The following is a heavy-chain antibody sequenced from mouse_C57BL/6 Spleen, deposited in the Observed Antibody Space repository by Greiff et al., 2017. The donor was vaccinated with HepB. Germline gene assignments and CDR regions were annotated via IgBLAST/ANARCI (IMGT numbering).Heavy chain of an antibody. CDR2: ISYDGSN. V-gene: IGHV3-6*01. CDR1: GYSITSGYY. Sequence: VQLKESGPGLVKPSQSLSLTCSVTGYSITSGYYWNWIRQFPGNKLEWMGYISYDGSNNYNPALKNRISITRDTSKNQFFLKLNSVTTEDTATYYCARANWAYAMDDWGQGTSVTVSS. D-gene: IGHD4-1*01. CDR3: ARANWAYAMDD. J-gene: IGHJ4*01.